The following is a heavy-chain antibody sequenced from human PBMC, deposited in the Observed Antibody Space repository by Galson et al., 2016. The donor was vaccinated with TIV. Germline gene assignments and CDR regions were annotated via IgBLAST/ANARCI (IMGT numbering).Heavy chain of an antibody. V-gene: IGHV3-66*02. J-gene: IGHJ6*02. D-gene: IGHD2-8*01. Sequence: SLSLSCAASGLSVNINYMTWVRQAPGKGLEWVSLISDGGNTYYPDSVKGRFIISRDNSRNTPYLQMNSLRFEDTAVYYCTRDRMVDATYYYYYFGMDVWGQGTAVTVSS. CDR1: GLSVNINY. CDR3: TRDRMVDATYYYYYFGMDV. CDR2: ISDGGNT.